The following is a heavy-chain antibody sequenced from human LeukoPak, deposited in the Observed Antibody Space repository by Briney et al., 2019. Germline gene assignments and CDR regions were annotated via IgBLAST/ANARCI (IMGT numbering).Heavy chain of an antibody. Sequence: SETLSLTCTVSGGSISSYYWSWIRQPPGKGLEWIGYIYYSGSTYYNPSLRSRVTISVDTSKNQFSLKLSSVTAADTAVYYCARSDMVRGVIEGVYFDYWGQGTLVTVSS. J-gene: IGHJ4*02. CDR2: IYYSGST. CDR3: ARSDMVRGVIEGVYFDY. CDR1: GGSISSYY. V-gene: IGHV4-59*01. D-gene: IGHD3-10*01.